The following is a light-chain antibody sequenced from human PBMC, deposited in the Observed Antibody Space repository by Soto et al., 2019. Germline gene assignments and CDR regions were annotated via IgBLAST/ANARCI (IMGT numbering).Light chain of an antibody. CDR2: KAS. J-gene: IGKJ1*01. CDR1: QTISSW. V-gene: IGKV1-5*03. Sequence: DIQITHSPSTRSASVGDRVTITFRASQTISSWLAWYQQKPGEAPKLLIYKASTLKSGVPSRFSGSGSGTGFTLTISSLQADDFATYYCQHYNSYSEGFGQGTKVDIK. CDR3: QHYNSYSEG.